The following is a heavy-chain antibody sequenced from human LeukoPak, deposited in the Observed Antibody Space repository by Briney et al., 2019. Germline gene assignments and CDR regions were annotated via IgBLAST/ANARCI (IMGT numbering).Heavy chain of an antibody. CDR1: GDSINSLDL. V-gene: IGHV4-4*02. Sequence: SGTLSLTCTVSGDSINSLDLWSWVRQPPGKGLEWIGEMYLSGTAHSNPSVKSRVTISIDKSKNQFFLNLSSVTAADTAVYYCAGLVGRYSSGLYYYYFDYWGQGTLVTVSS. D-gene: IGHD3-22*01. CDR3: AGLVGRYSSGLYYYYFDY. CDR2: MYLSGTA. J-gene: IGHJ4*02.